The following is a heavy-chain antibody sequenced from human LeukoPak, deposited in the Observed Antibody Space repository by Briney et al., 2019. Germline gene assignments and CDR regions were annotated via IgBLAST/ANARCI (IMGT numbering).Heavy chain of an antibody. CDR1: SGSISSSSYY. CDR3: ARDQVTMVRGVVVDY. J-gene: IGHJ4*02. V-gene: IGHV4-39*07. CDR2: IYYSGST. D-gene: IGHD3-10*01. Sequence: SETLSLTCTVSSGSISSSSYYWGWIRQPPGKGLEWIGSIYYSGSTYYNPSLKSRVTISVDTSKNQFSLKLSSVTAADTAVYYCARDQVTMVRGVVVDYWGQGTLVTVSS.